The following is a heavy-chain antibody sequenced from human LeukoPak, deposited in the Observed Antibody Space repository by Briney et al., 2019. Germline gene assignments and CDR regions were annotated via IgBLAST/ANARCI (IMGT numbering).Heavy chain of an antibody. J-gene: IGHJ4*02. CDR2: IWYDGSNK. CDR1: GFTFSSYG. Sequence: GGSLRLSCAASGFTFSSYGMHWVRQAPGKGLEWVAVIWYDGSNKYYADSVKGRFTISRDNSKNTLYLQMNSLRAEDTAVYYCARDEQWLVHGYLDYWGQGTWSPSPQ. CDR3: ARDEQWLVHGYLDY. V-gene: IGHV3-33*01. D-gene: IGHD6-19*01.